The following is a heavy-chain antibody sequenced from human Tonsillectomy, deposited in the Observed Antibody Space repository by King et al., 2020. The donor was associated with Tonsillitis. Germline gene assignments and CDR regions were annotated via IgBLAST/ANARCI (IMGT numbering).Heavy chain of an antibody. V-gene: IGHV3-7*03. Sequence: VQLVESGGGLVQPGGSLRLSCAVSGLTFSSYWKSWVRQAPGKGLEWVANINQNGGEKYYVDSVKGRFTISRDNAKNSLYLQMNSLRADDTAVYYCARDVTFGGKYWGPGTLVTVSS. J-gene: IGHJ4*02. CDR2: INQNGGEK. CDR3: ARDVTFGGKY. D-gene: IGHD4-23*01. CDR1: GLTFSSYW.